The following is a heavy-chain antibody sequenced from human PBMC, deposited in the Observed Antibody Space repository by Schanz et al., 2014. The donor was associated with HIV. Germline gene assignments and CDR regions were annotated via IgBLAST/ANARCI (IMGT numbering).Heavy chain of an antibody. D-gene: IGHD3-10*01. Sequence: QLQLQESGPGLVKPSETLSLSCSVSGGSISSDSYYWAWIRQPPGKGLEWIGSIYSGGSTDYNPSLKSRVTISVATSKNQFSLKLNSATAADTATYYCARGPWAGSGSYPLDYWGQGTLVTVSS. CDR3: ARGPWAGSGSYPLDY. CDR2: IYSGGST. V-gene: IGHV4-39*01. J-gene: IGHJ4*02. CDR1: GGSISSDSYY.